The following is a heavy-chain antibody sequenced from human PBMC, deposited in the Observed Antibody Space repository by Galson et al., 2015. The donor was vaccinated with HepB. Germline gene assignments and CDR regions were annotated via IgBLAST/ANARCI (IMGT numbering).Heavy chain of an antibody. J-gene: IGHJ4*02. V-gene: IGHV3-7*01. CDR1: GFTFSSYW. CDR2: IKQDGSEK. CDR3: ARVGDNYDFWSGYPPPGYFDY. D-gene: IGHD3-3*01. Sequence: SLRLSCAASGFTFSSYWMSWVRQAPGKGLEWVANIKQDGSEKYYVDSVKGRFTISRDNAKNSLYLQMNSLRAEDTAVYYCARVGDNYDFWSGYPPPGYFDYWGQGTLVTVSS.